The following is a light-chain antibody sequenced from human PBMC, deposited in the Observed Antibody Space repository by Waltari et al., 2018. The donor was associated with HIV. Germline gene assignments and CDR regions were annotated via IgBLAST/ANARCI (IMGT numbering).Light chain of an antibody. Sequence: QSALTQPRSVSGSPGQSVTMSCSGTSSDVGGYKYVSWYHPHPGKAPKLLIYDVNKRPSGVSDRFSGSKSGNTASLTISGLQVEDEADYYCCSYAGSYTYVVLGGGTKLTVL. V-gene: IGLV2-11*01. J-gene: IGLJ2*01. CDR2: DVN. CDR3: CSYAGSYTYVV. CDR1: SSDVGGYKY.